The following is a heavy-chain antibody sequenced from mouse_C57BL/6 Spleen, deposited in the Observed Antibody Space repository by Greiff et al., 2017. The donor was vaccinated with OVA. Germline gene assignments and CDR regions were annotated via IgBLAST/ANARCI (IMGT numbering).Heavy chain of an antibody. D-gene: IGHD3-2*02. CDR2: IDPETGGT. V-gene: IGHV1-15*01. J-gene: IGHJ3*01. CDR3: TRGSSGYAWFAY. Sequence: VQLQQSGAELVRPGASVTLSCKASGYTFTDYEMHWVKQTPVHGLEWIGAIDPETGGTAYNQKFKGKAILTADKSSSTAYMEIRSLTSEDSAVYYCTRGSSGYAWFAYWGQGTLVTVSA. CDR1: GYTFTDYE.